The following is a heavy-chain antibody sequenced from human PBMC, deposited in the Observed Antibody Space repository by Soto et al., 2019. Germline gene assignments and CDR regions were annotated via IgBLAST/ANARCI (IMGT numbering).Heavy chain of an antibody. V-gene: IGHV3-49*03. CDR3: TRGRYYYDSSGYLTDY. D-gene: IGHD3-22*01. CDR2: IRSKAYGGTT. CDR1: GFTFGDYA. J-gene: IGHJ4*02. Sequence: GSRRLSCTASGFTFGDYAMSWFRQAPGKGLEWVGFIRSKAYGGTTEYAASVKGRFTISRDDSKSIAYLQMNSLKTEDTAVYYCTRGRYYYDSSGYLTDYWGQGTLVTVSS.